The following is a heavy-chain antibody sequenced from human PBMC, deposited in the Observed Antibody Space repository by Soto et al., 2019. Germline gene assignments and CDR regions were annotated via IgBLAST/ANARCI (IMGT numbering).Heavy chain of an antibody. D-gene: IGHD2-15*01. CDR1: GFTFTSHW. J-gene: IGHJ3*02. Sequence: EVQLVESGGGLVQPGGSLSLSCAASGFTFTSHWMTWVRQAPGKGLEWVANIKKDGSETHYVDSLKGRFTISRDNAKNEVYLQMNSLRAEDTAMFYCGRNSGYCSHAGCQGDADGIWGQWTMVTVSS. V-gene: IGHV3-7*04. CDR3: GRNSGYCSHAGCQGDADGI. CDR2: IKKDGSET.